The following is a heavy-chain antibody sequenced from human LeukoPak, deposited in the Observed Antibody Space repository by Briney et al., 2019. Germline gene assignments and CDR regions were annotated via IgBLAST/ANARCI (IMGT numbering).Heavy chain of an antibody. CDR2: ISSSSSYI. D-gene: IGHD6-19*01. CDR3: ANGEQWLVNY. Sequence: GGSLRLSCAASGFTFSSYSMNWVRQAPGKGLEWVSSISSSSSYIYYADSVKGRFTISRDNSKNTLYLQMNSLRAEDTAVYYCANGEQWLVNYWGQGTLVTVSS. J-gene: IGHJ4*02. V-gene: IGHV3-21*01. CDR1: GFTFSSYS.